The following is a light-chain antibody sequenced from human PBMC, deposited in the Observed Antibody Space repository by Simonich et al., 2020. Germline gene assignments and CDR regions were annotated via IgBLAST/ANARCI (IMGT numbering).Light chain of an antibody. CDR2: DAS. CDR3: QQYDNLPIT. V-gene: IGKV1-33*01. J-gene: IGKJ5*01. CDR1: QDISNY. Sequence: DIQMTQSPSSLSASVGDRVTITCQARQDISNYLNWDQQKPGKAPKLLIYDASNLETGVPSRFSGSGSGTDFTFTISSLQPEDIATYYCQQYDNLPITFGQGTRLEIK.